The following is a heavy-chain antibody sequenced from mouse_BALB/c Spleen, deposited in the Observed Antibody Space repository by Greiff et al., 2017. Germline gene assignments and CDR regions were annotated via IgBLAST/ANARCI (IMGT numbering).Heavy chain of an antibody. J-gene: IGHJ4*01. V-gene: IGHV5-6-2*01. Sequence: EVKVVESGGGLVKLGGSLKLSCAASGFTFSSYYMSWVRQTPEKRLELVAAINSNGGSTYYPDTVKGRFTISRDNAKNTLYLQMSSLKSEDTALYYCARITTVVRAMDYWGQGTSVTVSS. CDR1: GFTFSSYY. CDR2: INSNGGST. CDR3: ARITTVVRAMDY. D-gene: IGHD1-1*01.